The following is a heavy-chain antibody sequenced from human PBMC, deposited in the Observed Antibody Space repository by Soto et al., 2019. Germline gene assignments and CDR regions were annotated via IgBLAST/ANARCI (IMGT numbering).Heavy chain of an antibody. CDR2: ISRSGDST. CDR1: GLIFSNYA. V-gene: IGHV3-23*01. J-gene: IGHJ4*02. D-gene: IGHD3-10*01. CDR3: AKGGYYGSGSYFSTWYDY. Sequence: EVQLLESGGGLVQPGGSRELSFSAPGLIFSNYAMGWVPQAPGRGLEWVSGISRSGDSTYYADSVKGRFTMSRDNSKNTLLLQMNSLRAEDTAIYYCAKGGYYGSGSYFSTWYDYWGQGTLVTVSS.